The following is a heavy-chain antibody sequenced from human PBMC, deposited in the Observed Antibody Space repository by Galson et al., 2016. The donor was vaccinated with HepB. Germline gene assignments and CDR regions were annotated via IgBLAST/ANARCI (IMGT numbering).Heavy chain of an antibody. V-gene: IGHV1-46*01. CDR1: GYTFIHYY. Sequence: SVKVSCKASGYTFIHYYMHWVRQAPGQGLEWVGIINPSGGSTSYAQKVQDRVTMTTDTSTSTVYMELRGLRSEDTAVYYCATYNVSLGDYNAFDFWGQGTLVIVSS. CDR3: ATYNVSLGDYNAFDF. D-gene: IGHD3-10*01. CDR2: INPSGGST. J-gene: IGHJ4*02.